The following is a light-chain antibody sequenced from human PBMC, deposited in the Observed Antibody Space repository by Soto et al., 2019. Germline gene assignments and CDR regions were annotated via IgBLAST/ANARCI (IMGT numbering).Light chain of an antibody. J-gene: IGKJ5*01. V-gene: IGKV3-11*01. CDR2: DAS. Sequence: EIVLTQSPATLSLSPGERATLSCRASQTVGSYLVWYQQKPGQAPRLLIYDASNRATGIPARFSGSGSGTDFTLTISGLEPEDFAVYYCQQRGNWPLTFGQGTRLEIK. CDR3: QQRGNWPLT. CDR1: QTVGSY.